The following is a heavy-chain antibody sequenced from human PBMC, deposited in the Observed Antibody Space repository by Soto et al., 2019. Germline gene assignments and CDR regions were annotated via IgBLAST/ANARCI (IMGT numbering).Heavy chain of an antibody. CDR3: AREYCSSTSCDAFDI. J-gene: IGHJ3*02. CDR1: GYSFTSYW. D-gene: IGHD2-2*01. V-gene: IGHV5-51*01. Sequence: LGESLKISCKGSGYSFTSYWIGWVRQMPGKGLEWMGIIYPGDSDTRYSPSFQGQVTISADKSISTAYLQWSSLKASDTAMYYCAREYCSSTSCDAFDIWGQGTMVTVSS. CDR2: IYPGDSDT.